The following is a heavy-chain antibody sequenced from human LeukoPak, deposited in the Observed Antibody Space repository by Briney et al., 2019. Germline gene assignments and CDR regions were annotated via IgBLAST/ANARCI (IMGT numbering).Heavy chain of an antibody. CDR1: GFTFSSYG. CDR2: ISYDGSNK. D-gene: IGHD6-19*01. J-gene: IGHJ4*02. CDR3: AKEEWLGTFDY. V-gene: IGHV3-30*18. Sequence: PGRSLRLSCAASGFTFSSYGMHWVRQAPGKGLEWVAVISYDGSNKYYADSVKGRFTISRDNSKNTLYLQMNSLRAEDTAVYYCAKEEWLGTFDYWGQGTLVTASS.